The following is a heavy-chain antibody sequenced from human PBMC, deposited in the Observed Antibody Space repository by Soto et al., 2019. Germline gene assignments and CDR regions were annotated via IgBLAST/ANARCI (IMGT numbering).Heavy chain of an antibody. V-gene: IGHV2-5*02. CDR3: ARYFYESSDYSPRVYGMDV. Sequence: QITLKESGPTLVKPTQTLTLTCTLSGFSLSTSGVGVGWIRQTPEKALEWLALIYWDDDKRYSPSLKSRLTISKANAKNQVILTRPNMEPVDTATYFCARYFYESSDYSPRVYGMDVWGQGTTVTVPS. CDR1: GFSLSTSGVG. D-gene: IGHD3-22*01. CDR2: IYWDDDK. J-gene: IGHJ6*02.